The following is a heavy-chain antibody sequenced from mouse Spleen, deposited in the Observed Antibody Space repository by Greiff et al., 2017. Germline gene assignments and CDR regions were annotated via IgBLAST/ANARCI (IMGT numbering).Heavy chain of an antibody. V-gene: IGHV1-18*01. CDR3: ARWANWAYFDV. D-gene: IGHD4-1*01. CDR2: INPNNGGT. Sequence: EVKLMESGPELVKPGASVKIPCKASGYTFTDYNMDWVKQSHGKSLEWIGDINPNNGGTIYNQKFKGKATLTVDKSSSTAYMELRSLTSEDTAVYYCARWANWAYFDVWGAGTTVTVSS. J-gene: IGHJ1*01. CDR1: GYTFTDYN.